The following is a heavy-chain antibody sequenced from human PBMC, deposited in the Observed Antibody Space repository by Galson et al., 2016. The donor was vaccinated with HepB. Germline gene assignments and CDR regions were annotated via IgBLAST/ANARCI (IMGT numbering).Heavy chain of an antibody. Sequence: PALVKPTQTLTLTCTFSGFSLNTWGVGVGWIRQPPGKALEWLTLVYWDDAKRYSPSLRSRLTITKDTSKNQVVLTMTNMDPEDTGTYYCAHVDVVATFTDYWGQGTLVTVSS. D-gene: IGHD5-12*01. V-gene: IGHV2-5*02. J-gene: IGHJ4*02. CDR3: AHVDVVATFTDY. CDR2: VYWDDAK. CDR1: GFSLNTWGVG.